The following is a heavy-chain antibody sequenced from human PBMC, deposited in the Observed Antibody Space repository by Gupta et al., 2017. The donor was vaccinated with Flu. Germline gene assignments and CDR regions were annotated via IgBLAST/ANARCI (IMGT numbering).Heavy chain of an antibody. CDR1: GVSIPAYS. V-gene: IGHV4-59*01. CDR2: MYYSGTT. J-gene: IGHJ2*01. D-gene: IGHD7-27*01. Sequence: QVQLQASCPGLVKPSETLSLICSVPGVSIPAYSWNWVRQSPGTGLEWIVYMYYSGTTNYNPSLKSRVSISVDTSRNQFSLKLNSVTAADTAVYYCARITGGNWYFDLWGRGTLVTVSS. CDR3: ARITGGNWYFDL.